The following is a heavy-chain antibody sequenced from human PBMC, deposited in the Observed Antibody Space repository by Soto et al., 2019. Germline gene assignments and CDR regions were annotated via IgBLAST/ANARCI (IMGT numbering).Heavy chain of an antibody. V-gene: IGHV1-69*13. D-gene: IGHD6-19*01. CDR3: ARGSSVAGTEDWFDP. CDR2: IIPIFGTA. Sequence: SVRVSCKASGGTFSSYAISWVRQAPGQGLEWMGGIIPIFGTANYAQKFQGRVTITADESTSTAYMELSSLRSEDTAVYYCARGSSVAGTEDWFDPWGQGTLVTVSS. CDR1: GGTFSSYA. J-gene: IGHJ5*02.